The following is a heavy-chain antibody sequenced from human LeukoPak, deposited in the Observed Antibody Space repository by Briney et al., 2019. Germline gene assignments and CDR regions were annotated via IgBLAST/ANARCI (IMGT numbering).Heavy chain of an antibody. CDR2: IKQDGSEK. CDR1: GFTFSSYW. Sequence: GGSLRLSCAASGFTFSSYWMSWVRQAPGKGLEWVANIKQDGSEKYYVDSVKGRFTISRDNAKNSLYLQMNSLRAEDTAVYYCARDQGYCSGGSCYPYYYYVMDVWGKGTTVTVSS. J-gene: IGHJ6*04. CDR3: ARDQGYCSGGSCYPYYYYVMDV. D-gene: IGHD2-15*01. V-gene: IGHV3-7*03.